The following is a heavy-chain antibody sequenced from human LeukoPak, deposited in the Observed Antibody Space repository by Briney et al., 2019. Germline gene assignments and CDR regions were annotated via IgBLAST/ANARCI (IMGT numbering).Heavy chain of an antibody. CDR3: AKDGSARGSYQNL. CDR1: GFIFSTYA. Sequence: PGGSLRLSCAASGFIFSTYAMTWVRQAPGRGLEWVSGISDSGGSTYYTDSVNGRFTISRDNSKSTLYLQMNSLRAEDTAVYYCAKDGSARGSYQNLWGQGTLVTVSS. CDR2: ISDSGGST. J-gene: IGHJ5*02. V-gene: IGHV3-23*01. D-gene: IGHD1-26*01.